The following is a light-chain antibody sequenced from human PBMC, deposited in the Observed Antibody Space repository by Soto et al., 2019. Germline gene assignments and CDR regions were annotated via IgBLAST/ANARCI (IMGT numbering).Light chain of an antibody. Sequence: DIQMTQSPSTLSASVGDRVTITCRASQGISSFLAWYRQKPGKAPKLLIYAASSLQSGVPSRFSGSASGTEFTLTISSLQPDDFATYYCQHYNSYSEAFGQGTKVDIK. V-gene: IGKV1-5*01. CDR2: AAS. CDR1: QGISSF. CDR3: QHYNSYSEA. J-gene: IGKJ1*01.